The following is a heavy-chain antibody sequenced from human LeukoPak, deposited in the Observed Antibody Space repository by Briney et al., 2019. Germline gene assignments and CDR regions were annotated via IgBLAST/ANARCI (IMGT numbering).Heavy chain of an antibody. Sequence: ASVKVSCKVSGYTLTELSMHWVRQAPGKGLEWMGGFDPEDGETIYAQKFQGRVTMTEDTSTDTAYMELSSLRSEDTAVYYCVRDPSYIVVVSSTVTGFDPWGQGTLVTVSS. CDR1: GYTLTELS. D-gene: IGHD2-2*01. J-gene: IGHJ5*02. CDR2: FDPEDGET. V-gene: IGHV1-24*01. CDR3: VRDPSYIVVVSSTVTGFDP.